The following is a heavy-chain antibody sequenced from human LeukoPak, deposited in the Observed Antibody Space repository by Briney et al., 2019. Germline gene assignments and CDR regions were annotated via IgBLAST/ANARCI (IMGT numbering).Heavy chain of an antibody. D-gene: IGHD2-21*01. CDR1: GFTFYDYA. V-gene: IGHV3-9*01. CDR3: VKGACGGNCYYRFDV. J-gene: IGHJ4*01. CDR2: ISFNSART. Sequence: RRSLRLSCAASGFTFYDYAMHWGPQAPGKGLEWVSGISFNSARTIYAASVRGRFTVTRDNAKNYMYLRMNSLTADDAALYYCVKGACGGNCYYRFDVWGRGTMVTVSS.